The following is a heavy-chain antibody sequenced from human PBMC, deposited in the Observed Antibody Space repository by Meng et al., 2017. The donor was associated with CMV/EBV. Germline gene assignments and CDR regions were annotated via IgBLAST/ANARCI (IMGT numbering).Heavy chain of an antibody. D-gene: IGHD2-2*01. CDR3: ARAGGGSTRGYYFDY. Sequence: GGSLRLSCAASGFTVSSNYMSWVRQAPGKGLEWVSVIYSGGSTYYADSVKGRFTISRDNSKNTLYLQMNSLRAEDTAVYYCARAGGGSTRGYYFDYWGQGTLVTVSS. V-gene: IGHV3-53*01. CDR2: IYSGGST. J-gene: IGHJ4*02. CDR1: GFTVSSNY.